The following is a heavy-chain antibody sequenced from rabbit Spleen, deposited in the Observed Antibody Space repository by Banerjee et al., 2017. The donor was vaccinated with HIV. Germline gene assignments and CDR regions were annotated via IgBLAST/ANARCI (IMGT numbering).Heavy chain of an antibody. CDR2: IYAGSSGNT. CDR1: GFSFSNKAV. D-gene: IGHD4-1*01. V-gene: IGHV1S45*01. Sequence: QEQLVESGGGLVQPGGSLKLSCTASGFSFSNKAVMCWVRQAPGKGLEWIACIYAGSSGNTYSATWAKGRFTISKTSSTTVTLQMTSLTAADTATYFCARGPNKSGWGYAALDLWGQGTLVTVS. J-gene: IGHJ6*01. CDR3: ARGPNKSGWGYAALDL.